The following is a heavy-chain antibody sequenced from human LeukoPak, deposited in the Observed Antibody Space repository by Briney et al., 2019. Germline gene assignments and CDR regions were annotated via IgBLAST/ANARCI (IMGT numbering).Heavy chain of an antibody. V-gene: IGHV4-59*11. J-gene: IGHJ4*02. D-gene: IGHD2-21*02. Sequence: SETLSLTCTVSGGYISSHYWSWIRQPPGKGLEWIGYIYYSGSTNYNPSLKSRVTISVDTSKNQFSLKLSSVTAADTAVYYCARVGLYCGGDCYYFDYWGQGTLVTVSS. CDR1: GGYISSHY. CDR3: ARVGLYCGGDCYYFDY. CDR2: IYYSGST.